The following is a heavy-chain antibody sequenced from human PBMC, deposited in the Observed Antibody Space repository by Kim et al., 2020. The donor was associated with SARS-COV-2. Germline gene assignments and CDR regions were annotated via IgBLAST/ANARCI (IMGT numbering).Heavy chain of an antibody. Sequence: KLQGRVTMTTDTSTSTAYMELRSLRSDDTAVYYCARGGFYYYASRVGIDYWGQGTLVTVSS. V-gene: IGHV1-18*01. D-gene: IGHD3-22*01. CDR3: ARGGFYYYASRVGIDY. J-gene: IGHJ4*02.